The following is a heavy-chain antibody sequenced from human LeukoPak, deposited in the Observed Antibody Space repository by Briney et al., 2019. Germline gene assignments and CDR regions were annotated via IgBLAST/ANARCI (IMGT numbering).Heavy chain of an antibody. D-gene: IGHD5-24*01. CDR3: ARGKRWLQSLNWFDP. CDR1: GGSISSGDYY. CDR2: IYDSGST. Sequence: TLSLTFTVSGGSISSGDYYWSWIRQPPGKGLEWIGYIYDSGSTNYNPFLKSRVTISVDTSKNQFSLKLSSVTAADTAVYYCARGKRWLQSLNWFDPWGQGTLVTVSS. V-gene: IGHV4-30-2*01. J-gene: IGHJ5*02.